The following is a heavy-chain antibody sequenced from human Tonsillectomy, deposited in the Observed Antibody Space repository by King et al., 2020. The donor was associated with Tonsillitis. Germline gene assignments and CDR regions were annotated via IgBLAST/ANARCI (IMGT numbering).Heavy chain of an antibody. J-gene: IGHJ4*02. CDR3: AKTGSHSSSTWGIDY. V-gene: IGHV3-23*04. Sequence: VQLVESGGTLVQPGGSLRLSCAASGFAFSSYAMTWVRQAPGQELEWVSAISGSGVSTYYADSVKGRFIISRDTPKNTLYLQMSSLRAEDTALYYCAKTGSHSSSTWGIDYWGQGTLVTVS. D-gene: IGHD6-6*01. CDR2: ISGSGVST. CDR1: GFAFSSYA.